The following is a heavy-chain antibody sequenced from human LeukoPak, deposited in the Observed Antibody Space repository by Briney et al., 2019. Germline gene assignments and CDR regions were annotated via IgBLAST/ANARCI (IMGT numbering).Heavy chain of an antibody. CDR3: ARGPGSAMVYNY. Sequence: VASVKVSCKASGHTFTSYAMHWVRQAPGQRLEWMGWINAGNGNTKYSQKFQGRVTITRDTSASTAYMELSSLRSEDTAVYYCARGPGSAMVYNYWGQGTLVTVSS. CDR1: GHTFTSYA. J-gene: IGHJ4*02. CDR2: INAGNGNT. D-gene: IGHD5-18*01. V-gene: IGHV1-3*01.